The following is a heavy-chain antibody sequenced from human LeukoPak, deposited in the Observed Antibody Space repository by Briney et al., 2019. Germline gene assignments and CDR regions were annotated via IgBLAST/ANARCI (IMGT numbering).Heavy chain of an antibody. CDR2: IRYDGSNK. CDR1: GFTFSSYG. J-gene: IGHJ4*02. Sequence: GGSLRLSCAASGFTFSSYGMHWVRQAPGKGLEWVAFIRYDGSNKYYADSVKGRFTISRGNSKNTLYLQMNSLRAEDTAVYYCAKDRSSGYYYGHYFDYWGQGTLVTVSS. CDR3: AKDRSSGYYYGHYFDY. V-gene: IGHV3-30*02. D-gene: IGHD3-22*01.